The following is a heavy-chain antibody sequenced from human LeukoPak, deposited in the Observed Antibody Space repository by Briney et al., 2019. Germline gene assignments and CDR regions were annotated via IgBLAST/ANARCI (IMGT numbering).Heavy chain of an antibody. V-gene: IGHV4-59*12. Sequence: PSETLSLTCTVSGGSISGYYWSWSRQPPGKGVEWIGNFYHNRGAWYKSSLKSRVTTSVDTSKNEFSLRLSSVTAADTAVYYCARESRLWFGEFRSRPINWFDPWGRGTLVTVSS. CDR3: ARESRLWFGEFRSRPINWFDP. D-gene: IGHD3-10*01. CDR2: FYHNRGA. J-gene: IGHJ5*02. CDR1: GGSISGYY.